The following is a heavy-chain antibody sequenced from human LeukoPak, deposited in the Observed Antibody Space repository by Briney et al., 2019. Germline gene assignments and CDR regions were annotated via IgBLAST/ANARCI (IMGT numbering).Heavy chain of an antibody. Sequence: PSETLSLTCTVSGGSISSYYWSWIRQPPGKGLEWIGYIYYSGSTNYNPSLKGRVTISVDTSKNQFSLKLSSVTAADTAVYYCARAALYDILTGYSVFDYWGQGTLVTVSS. J-gene: IGHJ4*02. D-gene: IGHD3-9*01. CDR3: ARAALYDILTGYSVFDY. V-gene: IGHV4-59*01. CDR2: IYYSGST. CDR1: GGSISSYY.